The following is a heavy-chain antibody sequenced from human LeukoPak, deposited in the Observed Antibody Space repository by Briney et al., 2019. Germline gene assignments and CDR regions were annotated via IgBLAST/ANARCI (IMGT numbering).Heavy chain of an antibody. Sequence: SVKVSCKASGGTFSSYAISWVRQAPGQGLEWMVGIIPIFGTANYAQKFQGRVTITTDESTSTAYMELSSLRSEDTAVYYCARGHCSGGSCYPSAFDIWGQGTMVTVSS. D-gene: IGHD2-15*01. CDR2: IIPIFGTA. CDR1: GGTFSSYA. V-gene: IGHV1-69*05. J-gene: IGHJ3*02. CDR3: ARGHCSGGSCYPSAFDI.